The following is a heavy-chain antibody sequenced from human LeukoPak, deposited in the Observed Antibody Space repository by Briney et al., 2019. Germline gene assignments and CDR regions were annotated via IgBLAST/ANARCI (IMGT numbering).Heavy chain of an antibody. V-gene: IGHV3-49*03. CDR3: TRDSKRFWTGGYYYYYGMDV. CDR1: GFTFGDYA. CDR2: IRSKAYGGTT. D-gene: IGHD3-3*01. Sequence: PGRSLRLSCTASGFTFGDYAMSWFRQAPGKGLEWVGFIRSKAYGGTTEYAASVKGRFTISRDDSKSIAYLQMNSLKTEDTAVYYCTRDSKRFWTGGYYYYYGMDVWGQGTTVTVSS. J-gene: IGHJ6*02.